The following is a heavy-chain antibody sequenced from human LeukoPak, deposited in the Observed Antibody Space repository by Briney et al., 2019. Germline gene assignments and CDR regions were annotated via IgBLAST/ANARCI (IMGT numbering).Heavy chain of an antibody. CDR3: ARGADYGDPYLDY. CDR2: ISHTGNT. CDR1: GGSISSGGYY. V-gene: IGHV4-30-2*01. Sequence: SQTLSLTCAVSGGSISSGGYYWSWLRQPPGKGLEWIGYISHTGNTFYNPSLKSRVTISVDMPKNQFSLKLSSVTAADTAVYYCARGADYGDPYLDYWGQGTLVTVSS. J-gene: IGHJ4*02. D-gene: IGHD4-17*01.